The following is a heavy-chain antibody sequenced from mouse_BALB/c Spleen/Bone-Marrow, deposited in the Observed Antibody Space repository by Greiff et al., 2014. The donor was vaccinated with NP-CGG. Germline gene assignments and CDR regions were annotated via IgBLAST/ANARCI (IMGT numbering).Heavy chain of an antibody. CDR2: IYPSDSYT. CDR3: TRTYDYDGGGFDY. V-gene: IGHV1-69*02. D-gene: IGHD2-4*01. J-gene: IGHJ2*01. Sequence: VQLQQSGAELVRPGASVKLSCKASGYTFTSYWINWVKQRPGQGLEWIGNIYPSDSYTNYNQKFKDKATLTVDKSSSTAYMQLSSPTSEDSAVYYCTRTYDYDGGGFDYWGQGTTLTVSS. CDR1: GYTFTSYW.